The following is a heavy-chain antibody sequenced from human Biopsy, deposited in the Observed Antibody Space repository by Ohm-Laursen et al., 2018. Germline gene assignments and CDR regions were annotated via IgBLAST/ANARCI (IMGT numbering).Heavy chain of an antibody. J-gene: IGHJ4*02. V-gene: IGHV4-61*01. CDR1: GYPLTSGPEN. CDR3: ARGRRTSGWPYFDN. D-gene: IGHD6-19*01. Sequence: DTLFLTCTFSGYPLTSGPENWSWIRQSPGQGLEYIGFIYSGGNTNYSPSLKNRVTMSVDPSKNQFYLKLYSVTAADTAVYYCARGRRTSGWPYFDNWGQGALVIVSP. CDR2: IYSGGNT.